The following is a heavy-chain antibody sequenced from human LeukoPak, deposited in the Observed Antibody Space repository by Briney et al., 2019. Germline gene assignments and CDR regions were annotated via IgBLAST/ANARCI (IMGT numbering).Heavy chain of an antibody. J-gene: IGHJ6*02. CDR1: GFTFSSYW. V-gene: IGHV3-7*03. CDR3: ARPQAALRFLEWFDTADYGMDV. CDR2: IKQDGSEK. Sequence: GGSLRLSCAASGFTFSSYWMSWVRQAPGKGLEWVANIKQDGSEKYYVDSVKGRFTISRDNAKNSLYLQMNSLRADDTAVYYCARPQAALRFLEWFDTADYGMDVWGQGTTVTVSS. D-gene: IGHD3-3*01.